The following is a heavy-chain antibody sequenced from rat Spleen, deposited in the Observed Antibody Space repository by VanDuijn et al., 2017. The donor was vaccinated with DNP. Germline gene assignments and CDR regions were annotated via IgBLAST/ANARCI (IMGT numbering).Heavy chain of an antibody. CDR2: ITNTGGST. D-gene: IGHD4-3*01. Sequence: EVQLVESGGGLVQPGRSLKLSCAASGFTFSNFYMAWIRQAPGKGLEWVASITNTGGSTYYPDSVKGRFTISRDNAKSTLYLQMDSLRSEDTATYSCVRFGAVTGTFDYWGQGVMVTVSS. V-gene: IGHV5-27*01. CDR3: VRFGAVTGTFDY. J-gene: IGHJ2*01. CDR1: GFTFSNFY.